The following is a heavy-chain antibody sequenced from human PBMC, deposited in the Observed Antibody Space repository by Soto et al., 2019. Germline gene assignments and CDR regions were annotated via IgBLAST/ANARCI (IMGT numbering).Heavy chain of an antibody. Sequence: PSETLSLTCAVSGGPISSSNWWSWVRQPPGKGLEWIGEIYHSGSTNYNPSLKSRVTISVDKSKNQFSLKLSSVTAADTAVYYCARRGLSYYDSSGYFDYWGQGTLVTVSS. CDR3: ARRGLSYYDSSGYFDY. V-gene: IGHV4-4*02. CDR2: IYHSGST. D-gene: IGHD3-22*01. CDR1: GGPISSSNW. J-gene: IGHJ4*02.